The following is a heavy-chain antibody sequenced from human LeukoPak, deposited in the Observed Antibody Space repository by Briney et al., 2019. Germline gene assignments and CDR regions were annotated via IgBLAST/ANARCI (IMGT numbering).Heavy chain of an antibody. J-gene: IGHJ4*02. CDR1: GFTFDDYA. Sequence: PGGSLRLSCAASGFTFDDYAMHWVRQVPGKGLEWVSGITWSSDIIGYVDSVKGRFTISRDNAKNSLYLQMNSLRPEDTALYYCAKEVAVSSWYDYWGQGTLVTVSS. D-gene: IGHD6-13*01. CDR3: AKEVAVSSWYDY. CDR2: ITWSSDII. V-gene: IGHV3-9*01.